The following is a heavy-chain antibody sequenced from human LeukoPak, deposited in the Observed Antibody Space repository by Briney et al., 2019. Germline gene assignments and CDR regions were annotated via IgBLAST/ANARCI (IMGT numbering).Heavy chain of an antibody. CDR3: AGGYYDSSGYYGSWYAFDI. J-gene: IGHJ3*02. V-gene: IGHV4-4*07. CDR1: GGSISSYY. D-gene: IGHD3-22*01. CDR2: TYTSGST. Sequence: SSETLSLTCTVSGGSISSYYWSWIRQPAGKGLEWIGRTYTSGSTNYNPSLKSRVTMSVDTSKNQFSLKLSSVTAADTAVYYCAGGYYDSSGYYGSWYAFDIWGQGTMVTVSS.